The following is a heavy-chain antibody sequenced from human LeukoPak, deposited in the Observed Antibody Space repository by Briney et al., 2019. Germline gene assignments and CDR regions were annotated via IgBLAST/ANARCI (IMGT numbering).Heavy chain of an antibody. J-gene: IGHJ6*02. Sequence: PGRSLRLSCAASGFTFSSYGMHWVRQAPGKGLEWVAVISYDGSNKYYADSVKGRFTISRDNSKNTLYLQMNGLRAEDTAVYYCAKDPAYSGYVSYYYYGMDVWGQGTTVTVSS. CDR3: AKDPAYSGYVSYYYYGMDV. CDR2: ISYDGSNK. D-gene: IGHD5-12*01. CDR1: GFTFSSYG. V-gene: IGHV3-30*18.